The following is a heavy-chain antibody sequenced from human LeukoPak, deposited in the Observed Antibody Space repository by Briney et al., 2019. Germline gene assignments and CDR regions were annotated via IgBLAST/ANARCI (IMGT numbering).Heavy chain of an antibody. Sequence: SVKVSFKASGGTFSSYAISWVRQAPGQGLEWMGGIIPIFGTANYAQKFQGRVTITADESTSTAYMELSSLRSEDTAVYYCARAAGVPAAMQDYYYYGMDVWGQGTTVTVSS. D-gene: IGHD2-2*01. V-gene: IGHV1-69*13. CDR1: GGTFSSYA. CDR3: ARAAGVPAAMQDYYYYGMDV. CDR2: IIPIFGTA. J-gene: IGHJ6*02.